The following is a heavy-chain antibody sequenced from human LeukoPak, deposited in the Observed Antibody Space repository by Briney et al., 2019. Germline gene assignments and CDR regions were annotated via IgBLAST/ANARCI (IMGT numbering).Heavy chain of an antibody. D-gene: IGHD5-12*01. J-gene: IGHJ5*02. Sequence: PSETLSLTCAVYGGSFSGYYWSWIRHPPGKGLEWIGEINHSGSTNYNPSLKSRVTISVDTSKNQFSLKLSSVTAADTAVYYCARTSEGGYTLREYNWFDPGGQGTLVTVSS. V-gene: IGHV4-34*01. CDR3: ARTSEGGYTLREYNWFDP. CDR1: GGSFSGYY. CDR2: INHSGST.